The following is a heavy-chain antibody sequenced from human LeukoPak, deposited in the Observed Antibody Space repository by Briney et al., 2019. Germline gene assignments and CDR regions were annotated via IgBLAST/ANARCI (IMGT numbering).Heavy chain of an antibody. V-gene: IGHV3-23*01. D-gene: IGHD3-10*01. CDR3: AKAVKTAAGSYYDY. J-gene: IGHJ4*02. Sequence: GGSLRLSCAASGFAFSNYAMTWVRLAPGKGLEWVSTITGSGGNTDYADSVKGRFIISRDNSKNTLYLQMNSLRAEDTAVYYCAKAVKTAAGSYYDYWGQGTLVTVSS. CDR2: ITGSGGNT. CDR1: GFAFSNYA.